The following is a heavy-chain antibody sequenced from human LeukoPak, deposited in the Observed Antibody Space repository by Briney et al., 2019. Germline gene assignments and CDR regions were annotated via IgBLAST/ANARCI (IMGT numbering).Heavy chain of an antibody. Sequence: GGSLRLSCAASGFTFSTYSMTWVRQGPGKGLEWVSSIYPSGDSTFYADSVKGRFTISRNNSKNTLYLQMSSLRTEDTAIYYCAKDVVPDSGWDLDYWGQGTLVTVSS. CDR3: AKDVVPDSGWDLDY. D-gene: IGHD6-19*01. V-gene: IGHV3-23*01. J-gene: IGHJ4*02. CDR2: IYPSGDST. CDR1: GFTFSTYS.